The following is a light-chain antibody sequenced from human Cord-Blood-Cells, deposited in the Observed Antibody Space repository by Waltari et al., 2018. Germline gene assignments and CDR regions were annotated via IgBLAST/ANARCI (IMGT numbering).Light chain of an antibody. J-gene: IGLJ2*01. V-gene: IGLV2-11*01. CDR3: CSYAGSYTLV. Sequence: QSALTQPRSVSGSPGQSVTISCTGTSSDVGGHNHVSWYQQHPGKAPKLMIYDVSKRPSGVPDRFSGSKSGNTASLTISGLQAEDEADYYCCSYAGSYTLVFGGGTKLTVL. CDR2: DVS. CDR1: SSDVGGHNH.